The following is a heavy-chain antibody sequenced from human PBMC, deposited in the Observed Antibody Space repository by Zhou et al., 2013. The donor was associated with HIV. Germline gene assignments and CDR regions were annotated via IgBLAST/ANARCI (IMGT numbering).Heavy chain of an antibody. J-gene: IGHJ4*02. CDR2: IIPILGIA. Sequence: QVQLVQSGAELKKPGSSVRVSCKASGGTFSSYAISWVRQAPGQGLEWMGRIIPILGIANYAQKFQGRVTITADKSTSTAYMELSSLRSEDTAVYYCAREDDSSGYPIDYVGPGNPGHRLL. CDR1: GGTFSSYA. CDR3: AREDDSSGYPIDY. D-gene: IGHD3-22*01. V-gene: IGHV1-69*04.